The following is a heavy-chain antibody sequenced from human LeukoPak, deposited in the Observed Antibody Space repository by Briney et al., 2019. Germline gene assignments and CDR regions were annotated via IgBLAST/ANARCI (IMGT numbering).Heavy chain of an antibody. V-gene: IGHV4-59*08. CDR3: AGGKNWCYFDY. Sequence: ASETLSLTCIVSGGSISSHYWSWIRQPPGKGLELIGYMYYSGNSNYNPSLKSRVTISVDTSKNQFSLELTSVTAADTAVYYCAGGKNWCYFDYWGQGTLVTVSS. CDR2: MYYSGNS. J-gene: IGHJ4*02. CDR1: GGSISSHY. D-gene: IGHD2-8*02.